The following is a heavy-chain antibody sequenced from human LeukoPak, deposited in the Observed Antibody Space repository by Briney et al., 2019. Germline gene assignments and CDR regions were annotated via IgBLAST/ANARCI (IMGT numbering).Heavy chain of an antibody. CDR2: VIPIFGTA. V-gene: IGHV1-69*06. Sequence: SVKVSCKASGGTFSSYAISWVRQAPGQGLEWMGGVIPIFGTANYAQKFQGRVTITADKSTSTAYMELSSLRSEDTAVYYCARARGYSYGPFDYWGQGTLVTVSS. CDR1: GGTFSSYA. D-gene: IGHD5-18*01. J-gene: IGHJ4*02. CDR3: ARARGYSYGPFDY.